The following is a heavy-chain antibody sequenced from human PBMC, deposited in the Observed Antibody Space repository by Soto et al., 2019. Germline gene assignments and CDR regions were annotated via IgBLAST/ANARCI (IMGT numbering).Heavy chain of an antibody. D-gene: IGHD3-22*01. Sequence: QITLKESGPTLVKPTQTLTLTCTFSGFSLSTNGVGVGWIRQPPGKALEWLALLYWDDDKRYSPSLKSTLTITSDTAKNKVVLKMTNMDPGDTATYDCEHRAGPPTWDSSGHHSECFQYWGQGTLVTVSS. V-gene: IGHV2-5*02. CDR3: EHRAGPPTWDSSGHHSECFQY. J-gene: IGHJ1*01. CDR2: LYWDDDK. CDR1: GFSLSTNGVG.